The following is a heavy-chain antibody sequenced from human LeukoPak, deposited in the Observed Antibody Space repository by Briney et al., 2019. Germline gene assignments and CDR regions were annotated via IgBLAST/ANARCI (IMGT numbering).Heavy chain of an antibody. CDR1: GGSISSSSYY. CDR3: ARQDGRRDDAFDI. Sequence: PSETLSLTCTVSGGSISSSSYYWGWIRQPPGKGLEWIGSIYYSGSTYYNPSLKSRVTISVDTSKNQFSLKLSSVTAADTAAYYCARQDGRRDDAFDIWGQGTMVTVSS. J-gene: IGHJ3*02. CDR2: IYYSGST. V-gene: IGHV4-39*01.